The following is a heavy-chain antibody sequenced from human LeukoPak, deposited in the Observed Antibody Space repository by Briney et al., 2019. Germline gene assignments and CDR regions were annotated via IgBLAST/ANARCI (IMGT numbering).Heavy chain of an antibody. J-gene: IGHJ4*02. Sequence: GGSLRLSCAASGFTLDDYAMHWVRQAPGKGLEWVSLISGDGGSTYYADSVKGRFTISRDNSKNSLYLQMNSLRTEDTALYYCAKNVGSFYYFDYWGQGTLVTVSS. CDR1: GFTLDDYA. D-gene: IGHD2/OR15-2a*01. CDR2: ISGDGGST. CDR3: AKNVGSFYYFDY. V-gene: IGHV3-43*02.